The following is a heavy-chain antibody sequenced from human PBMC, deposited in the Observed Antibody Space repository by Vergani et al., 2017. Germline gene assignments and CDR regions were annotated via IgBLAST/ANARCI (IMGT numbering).Heavy chain of an antibody. CDR2: IYTSGST. CDR3: ARDYCSSTSCFLDY. D-gene: IGHD2-2*01. V-gene: IGHV4-4*07. J-gene: IGHJ4*02. Sequence: QVQLQESGPGLVKPSETLFLPCTVSGCSISSYYWSWIRQPAGKGLEWIGRIYTSGSTNYNPSLKSRVTMSVDTSKNQFSLKLSSVTAADTAVYYCARDYCSSTSCFLDYWGQGTLVTVSS. CDR1: GCSISSYY.